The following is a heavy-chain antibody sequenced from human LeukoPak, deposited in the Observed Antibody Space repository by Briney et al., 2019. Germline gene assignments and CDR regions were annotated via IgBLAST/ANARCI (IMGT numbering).Heavy chain of an antibody. CDR2: INPNSGGT. D-gene: IGHD3-3*01. CDR3: ARGGDFGVVIETYYYYYGMDV. V-gene: IGHV1-2*02. J-gene: IGHJ6*02. Sequence: GASVKVSCKASGYTFTGYYMHWVRRAPGQGLEWMGWINPNSGGTNYAQKFQGRVTMTRDTSISTAYMELSRLRSDDTAVYYCARGGDFGVVIETYYYYYGMDVWGQGTTVTVSS. CDR1: GYTFTGYY.